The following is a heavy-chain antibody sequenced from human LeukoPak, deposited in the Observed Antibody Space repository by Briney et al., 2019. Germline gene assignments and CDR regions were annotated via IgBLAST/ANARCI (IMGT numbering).Heavy chain of an antibody. J-gene: IGHJ4*02. CDR2: ISGSGGST. CDR1: GFTFSSYA. V-gene: IGHV3-23*01. Sequence: GGSLRLSCAASGFTFSSYAMSWVRQAPGKGLEWVSAISGSGGSTYYADSVKGRFTISRDNSKDTLYLQMNSLRAEDTAVYYCAKAGIAVAGPDEGYFDYWGQGTLVTVSS. CDR3: AKAGIAVAGPDEGYFDY. D-gene: IGHD6-19*01.